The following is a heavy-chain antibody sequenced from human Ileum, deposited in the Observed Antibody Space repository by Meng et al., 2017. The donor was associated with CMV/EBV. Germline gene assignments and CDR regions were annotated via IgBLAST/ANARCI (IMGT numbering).Heavy chain of an antibody. V-gene: IGHV3-11*04. CDR3: ARDPITRVRGSRRPLGD. Sequence: GGSLRLSCAASGFTFSDYYMSWIRQAPGKGLEWVSYISSSGSTIYYADSVKGRFTISRDNAKNSLYLQMNSRRAEDTAVYYCARDPITRVRGSRRPLGDWGQGTLVTVSS. CDR1: GFTFSDYY. J-gene: IGHJ4*02. D-gene: IGHD3-10*01. CDR2: ISSSGSTI.